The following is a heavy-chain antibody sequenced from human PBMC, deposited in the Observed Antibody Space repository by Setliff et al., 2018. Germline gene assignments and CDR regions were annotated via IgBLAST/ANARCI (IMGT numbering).Heavy chain of an antibody. CDR3: ARGKYDILTGEYYFDF. V-gene: IGHV1-2*04. CDR2: LNPNSGGT. D-gene: IGHD3-9*01. CDR1: GYTFTGYY. J-gene: IGHJ4*02. Sequence: AASVKVSCKASGYTFTGYYIHWVRQAPGQGLEWMGCLNPNSGGTNSTRKFEGCVTMTRDTSISAAYMELSSLKSNDTAVYYCARGKYDILTGEYYFDFWGQGTLVTVSS.